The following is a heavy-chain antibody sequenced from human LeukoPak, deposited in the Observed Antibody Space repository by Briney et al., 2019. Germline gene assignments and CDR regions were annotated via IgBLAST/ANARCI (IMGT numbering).Heavy chain of an antibody. CDR1: GFTFSAYA. J-gene: IGHJ3*02. CDR3: ARGPGPIAGAKNPFDI. D-gene: IGHD1-26*01. V-gene: IGHV3-30*01. CDR2: ISYDGSNK. Sequence: GTSLRLSCAASGFTFSAYAMHWVRQAPGKGLEWVAVISYDGSNKHYADSVKGRVTISGDKSKDTLYLQMKSLRPEDTAVYYCARGPGPIAGAKNPFDIWGQGTMVTVSS.